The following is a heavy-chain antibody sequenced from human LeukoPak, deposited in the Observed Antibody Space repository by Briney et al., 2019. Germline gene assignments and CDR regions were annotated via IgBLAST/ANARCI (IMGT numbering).Heavy chain of an antibody. CDR1: GFTFSSYG. J-gene: IGHJ6*02. V-gene: IGHV3-33*03. Sequence: PGRSLRLSCAASGFTFSSYGMHWVRQAPGKGLEWVAVIWYDGSNKYYADSVKGRFTISRDNAKNSLYLQMNSLRAEDTALYYCAKMGSSGWRSYYYYGMDVWGQGTTVTVSS. CDR3: AKMGSSGWRSYYYYGMDV. CDR2: IWYDGSNK. D-gene: IGHD6-19*01.